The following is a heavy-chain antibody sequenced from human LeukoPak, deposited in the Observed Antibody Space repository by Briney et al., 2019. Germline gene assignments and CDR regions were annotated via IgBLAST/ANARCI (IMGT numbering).Heavy chain of an antibody. V-gene: IGHV3-21*01. D-gene: IGHD4-11*01. CDR2: ISSSSSYI. Sequence: GGSLRLSCAASGFTFSSYSMNWVRQAPGKGLEWVSSISSSSSYIYYADSVKGRFTISRDSAKNSLYLQMNSLRAEDTAVYYCARESSVTTFPSWFDPWGQGTLVTVSS. CDR1: GFTFSSYS. CDR3: ARESSVTTFPSWFDP. J-gene: IGHJ5*02.